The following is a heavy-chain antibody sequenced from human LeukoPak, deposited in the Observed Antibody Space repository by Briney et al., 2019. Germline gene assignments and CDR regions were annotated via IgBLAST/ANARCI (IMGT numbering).Heavy chain of an antibody. D-gene: IGHD6-13*01. CDR1: GLNVSSNY. CDR3: AREGGEYSSSVLGH. J-gene: IGHJ4*02. CDR2: IQNGGRT. Sequence: GGSLRLSCAASGLNVSSNYMSWVRQAPGKGLQWVSVIQNGGRTHYADSVKGRFTISSDSSTNTLYLQMNSLRVDDTAVYYCAREGGEYSSSVLGHWGQGTLVTVSS. V-gene: IGHV3-53*01.